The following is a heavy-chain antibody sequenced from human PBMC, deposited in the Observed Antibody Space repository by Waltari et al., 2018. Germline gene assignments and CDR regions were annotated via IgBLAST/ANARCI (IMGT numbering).Heavy chain of an antibody. V-gene: IGHV1-18*01. J-gene: IGHJ4*02. CDR3: ARDDVDSSSFGGF. D-gene: IGHD6-13*01. CDR1: GFIFPNYG. Sequence: QLQLVQSGAEVKKPGASVKVSCKGSGFIFPNYGITWVRQAPGQGLEWMGWISAYNGNTNYEQKFQGRVTMTTDTSTSTAYMELRSLRSDDTAVYYCARDDVDSSSFGGFWGQGTLVTVSS. CDR2: ISAYNGNT.